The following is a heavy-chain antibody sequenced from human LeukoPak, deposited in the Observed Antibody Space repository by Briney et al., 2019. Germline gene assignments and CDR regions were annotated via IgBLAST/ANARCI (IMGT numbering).Heavy chain of an antibody. CDR2: IRYDGSNK. D-gene: IGHD4-17*01. CDR3: AKAFGDYEATLTDY. J-gene: IGHJ4*02. V-gene: IGHV3-30*02. Sequence: GVSLRLSCAASGFTFSSYGMHWVRQARGKGLEWVAFIRYDGSNKYYADSVKGRFTISRDNSKNTLYLQMNSLRAEDTAVYYCAKAFGDYEATLTDYWGQGTLVTVSS. CDR1: GFTFSSYG.